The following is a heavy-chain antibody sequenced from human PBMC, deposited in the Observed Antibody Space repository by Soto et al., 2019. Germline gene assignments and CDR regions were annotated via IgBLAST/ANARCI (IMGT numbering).Heavy chain of an antibody. D-gene: IGHD6-13*01. CDR2: SNAANGDT. J-gene: IGHJ5*02. CDR3: VRRHVSATGIDWFDP. Sequence: QVQLVQSGTEVKKPGASVKVSCKASGYTFTSYGIHWVRQAPGQRLEWMGWSNAANGDTKYSPKFQGRVTIPRDTAASTAYMELSSLRSEDTAVYYCVRRHVSATGIDWFDPWGQGTLVTVSS. V-gene: IGHV1-3*01. CDR1: GYTFTSYG.